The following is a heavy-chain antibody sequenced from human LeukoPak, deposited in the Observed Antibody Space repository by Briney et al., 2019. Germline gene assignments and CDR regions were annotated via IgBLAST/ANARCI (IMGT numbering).Heavy chain of an antibody. D-gene: IGHD1-26*01. J-gene: IGHJ4*02. V-gene: IGHV2-5*02. CDR2: IYWDDDK. CDR3: AHREWELHSYYFDY. CDR1: GLSLSTSGVG. Sequence: SGPTLVKPTQTLTLTCTFSGLSLSTSGVGVGWIRQPPGTTLDWLALIYWDDDKRYSPSLKSRLTITKDTSKNQVVLTMTNMDPVDTATYYCAHREWELHSYYFDYWGQGTLVTVSS.